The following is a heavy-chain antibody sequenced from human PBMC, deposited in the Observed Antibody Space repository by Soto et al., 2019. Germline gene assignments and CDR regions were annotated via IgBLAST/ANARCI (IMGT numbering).Heavy chain of an antibody. J-gene: IGHJ4*02. V-gene: IGHV1-69*06. CDR1: GGTFSSYA. CDR2: IIPIFGTA. D-gene: IGHD2-15*01. Sequence: QVQLVQSGAEVKKPGSSVKVSFKASGGTFSSYAISWVRQAPGQGLEWMGGIIPIFGTANYAQKFQGRVTITADKSTSTAYMELSSLRSEDTAVYYCARGDRDDYCSGGSCYLLDYWGQGTLVTVSS. CDR3: ARGDRDDYCSGGSCYLLDY.